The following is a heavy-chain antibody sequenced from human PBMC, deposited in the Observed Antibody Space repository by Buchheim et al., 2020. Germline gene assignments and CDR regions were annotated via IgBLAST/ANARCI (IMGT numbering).Heavy chain of an antibody. CDR2: IKSNNNGGTT. D-gene: IGHD6-13*01. J-gene: IGHJ4*02. CDR1: GFTFSNAW. V-gene: IGHV3-15*01. Sequence: EVQLVESGGGLVKPGGSLRLSCAASGFTFSNAWMSWVRQVPGKGLEWVGRIKSNNNGGTTEYAAPVKGRFIISRDDSKSKVYLQMNSLKTEDTAVYYCTIDEYTSSWYAGSDQWGQGT. CDR3: TIDEYTSSWYAGSDQ.